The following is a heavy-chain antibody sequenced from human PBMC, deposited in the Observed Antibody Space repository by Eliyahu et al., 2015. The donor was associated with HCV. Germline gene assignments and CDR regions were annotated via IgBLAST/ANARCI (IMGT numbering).Heavy chain of an antibody. CDR3: AKAPETWYYFDY. CDR1: GXTFSSYA. CDR2: IRAGNGVT. D-gene: IGHD5-24*01. Sequence: EVQLLESGGGLVQPGGSLXRSCTASGXTFSSYAMSWVRQSPGKGLEWVSSIRAGNGVTYYADSVKGRFTISRDDSKNTLYLQMNSLRAEDTALYYCAKAPETWYYFDYWGQGSLVTVSS. V-gene: IGHV3-23*01. J-gene: IGHJ4*02.